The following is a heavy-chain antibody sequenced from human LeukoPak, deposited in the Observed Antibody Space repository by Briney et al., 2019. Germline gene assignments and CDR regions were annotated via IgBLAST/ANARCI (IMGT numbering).Heavy chain of an antibody. D-gene: IGHD2-2*01. V-gene: IGHV1-18*01. J-gene: IGHJ6*03. CDR1: GYTFTSYG. CDR2: ISAYNGNT. CDR3: ARDRESNIVVVPAAQGYMDV. Sequence: ASVKVSCKASGYTFTSYGISWVRQAPGQGLEWMGWISAYNGNTNYAQKLQGRVTMTTDTSTSTAYMELRSLRSDDTAVYYCARDRESNIVVVPAAQGYMDVWGKGTTVTISS.